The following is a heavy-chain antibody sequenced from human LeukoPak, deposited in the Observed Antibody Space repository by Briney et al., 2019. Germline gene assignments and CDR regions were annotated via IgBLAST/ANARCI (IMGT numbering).Heavy chain of an antibody. V-gene: IGHV3-21*01. CDR1: GFTFSTYS. J-gene: IGHJ4*02. D-gene: IGHD2/OR15-2a*01. CDR3: ASLSTSPSIGDY. CDR2: ITSSSSYI. Sequence: GGSRRLSCAASGFTFSTYSMNWVRQAPGKGLEWVSSITSSSSYIYYADSVKGRFTISRDNAKNSLYLQMNSLTADDTALYYCASLSTSPSIGDYWGQGTLVTVSS.